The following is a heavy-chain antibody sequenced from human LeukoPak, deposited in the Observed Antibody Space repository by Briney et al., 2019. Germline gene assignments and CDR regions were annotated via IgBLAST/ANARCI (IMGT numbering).Heavy chain of an antibody. CDR1: GGSISSGGYY. D-gene: IGHD1-26*01. V-gene: IGHV4-30-2*01. J-gene: IGHJ3*01. Sequence: SQTLSLTCTVSGGSISSGGYYWNWIRQPPGKGLEWIGYISHSGSTYYNPSLKSRVTISVDRSKNQFSLNLTSVTVADTAIYFCARCLGAAPPDVWGQGTMVTVSS. CDR2: ISHSGST. CDR3: ARCLGAAPPDV.